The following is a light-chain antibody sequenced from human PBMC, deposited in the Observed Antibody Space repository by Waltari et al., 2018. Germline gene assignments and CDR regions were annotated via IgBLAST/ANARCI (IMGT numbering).Light chain of an antibody. CDR1: WSNIGAGCD. CDR2: GSN. J-gene: IGLJ2*01. CDR3: QSYDTSLGVV. Sequence: QSVLTQPPSVSGAPGQRVTISCTGSWSNIGAGCDVHWYQQLPGKAPTLLVYGSNTRPPGVPDRFFGSKSGTSASLAIPGLQPEDEADYYCQSYDTSLGVVFGGGTKLTVL. V-gene: IGLV1-40*01.